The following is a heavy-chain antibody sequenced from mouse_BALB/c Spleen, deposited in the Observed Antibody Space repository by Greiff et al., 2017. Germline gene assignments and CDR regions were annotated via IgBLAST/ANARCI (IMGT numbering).Heavy chain of an antibody. CDR3: ARHDDYDVMDY. J-gene: IGHJ4*01. D-gene: IGHD2-4*01. CDR1: GFAFSSYD. CDR2: ISSGGGST. Sequence: EVKLMESGGGLVKPGGSLKLSCAASGFAFSSYDMSWVRQTPEKRLEWVAYISSGGGSTYYPDTVKGRFTISRDNAKNTLYLQMSSLKSEDTAMYYCARHDDYDVMDYWGQGTSVTVSS. V-gene: IGHV5-12-1*01.